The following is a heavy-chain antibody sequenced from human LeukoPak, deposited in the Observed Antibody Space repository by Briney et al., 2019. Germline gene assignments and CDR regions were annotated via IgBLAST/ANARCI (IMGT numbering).Heavy chain of an antibody. V-gene: IGHV3-23*01. J-gene: IGHJ3*02. D-gene: IGHD1-26*01. Sequence: PGGSLRLSCAASGFTFSSYAMSWVRQAPGKGLEWVSAISGSGGSTYYADSVKGRFTISRDNSKNTLYLQMNSLRAEDTAVYYCASLGWVGAGLSDAFDIWGQGTMVTVSS. CDR1: GFTFSSYA. CDR2: ISGSGGST. CDR3: ASLGWVGAGLSDAFDI.